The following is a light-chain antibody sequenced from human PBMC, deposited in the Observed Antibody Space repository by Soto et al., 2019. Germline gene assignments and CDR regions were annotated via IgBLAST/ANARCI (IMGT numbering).Light chain of an antibody. Sequence: SYELTQAPSVSVAPGQTARIGCGGDNIGSKSVHWYQQRPGQAPVLVVYADSDRPSGIPERFSGSNPGNTATLTISRVEAGDEADNYCQVWDYDTDHFVFGPGTKVTVL. V-gene: IGLV3-21*02. J-gene: IGLJ1*01. CDR3: QVWDYDTDHFV. CDR1: NIGSKS. CDR2: ADS.